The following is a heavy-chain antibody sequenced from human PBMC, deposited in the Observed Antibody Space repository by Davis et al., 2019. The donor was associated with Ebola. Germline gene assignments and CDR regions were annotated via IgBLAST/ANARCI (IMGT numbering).Heavy chain of an antibody. V-gene: IGHV1-18*01. CDR1: GYTFTSYG. CDR2: ISAYNGNT. CDR3: ARAYSANYYSVY. J-gene: IGHJ4*02. D-gene: IGHD1-26*01. Sequence: AASVKVSCKASGYTFTSYGISWVRQAPGQGLEWMGWISAYNGNTNYAQKLQGRVIMTTDTSTSTAYMELRSLRSDDTAVYYCARAYSANYYSVYWGQGTLVTVSS.